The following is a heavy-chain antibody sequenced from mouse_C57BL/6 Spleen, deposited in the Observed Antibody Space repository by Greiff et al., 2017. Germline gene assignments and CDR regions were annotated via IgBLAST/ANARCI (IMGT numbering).Heavy chain of an antibody. CDR1: GYTFTSYG. V-gene: IGHV1-81*01. CDR2: IYPRSGNT. J-gene: IGHJ4*01. D-gene: IGHD2-4*01. Sequence: VQLVESGAELARPGASVKLSCKASGYTFTSYGISWVKQRTGQGLEWIGEIYPRSGNTNYNEKFKGKATLTADKSSSTAYMELRSLTSEDSAVYFCASSEDYDCRYAMDYWGQGASVTVSS. CDR3: ASSEDYDCRYAMDY.